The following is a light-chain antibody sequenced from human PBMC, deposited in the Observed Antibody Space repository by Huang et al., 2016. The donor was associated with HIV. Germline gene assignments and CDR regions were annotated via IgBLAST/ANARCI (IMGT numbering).Light chain of an antibody. Sequence: EIVLTQSPATLSLSPGVRATLSCRASQSVGSYLAWYQQKPGQSPSLLIFDASNRATGIPARFSGSGSGTDFTLTISSLEPEDFAVYYCQQRSDWPRTFGQGTKVEIK. CDR3: QQRSDWPRT. V-gene: IGKV3-11*01. CDR1: QSVGSY. J-gene: IGKJ1*01. CDR2: DAS.